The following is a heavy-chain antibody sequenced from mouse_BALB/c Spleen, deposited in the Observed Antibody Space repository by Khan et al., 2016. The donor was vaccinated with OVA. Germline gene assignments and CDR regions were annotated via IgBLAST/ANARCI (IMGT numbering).Heavy chain of an antibody. CDR1: GDAFTNYW. V-gene: IGHV1-63*01. CDR3: ARWGMGY. CDR2: IYPGSGNT. Sequence: VQLQQSGTELVRPGTSVNISCKASGDAFTNYWLGWVKQRPGHGLEWIGDIYPGSGNTYYNEKFKGKVKLTADKSSSTAYMQVSALTSEDSAVYFCARWGMGYWGQGTSVTVSS. J-gene: IGHJ4*01.